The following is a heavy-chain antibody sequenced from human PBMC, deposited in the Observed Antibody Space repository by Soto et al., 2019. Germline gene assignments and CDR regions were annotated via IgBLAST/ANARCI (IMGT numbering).Heavy chain of an antibody. D-gene: IGHD3-3*01. V-gene: IGHV3-15*07. CDR2: IKSETDGGTT. Sequence: EVQLVEAGGGLVEPGGSLGLSCTASGFSFTSAWMNWVRQAPGKGLEWVGRIKSETDGGTTAFTAPVKDRFTISRDDAENTVSLHMNSLLSDATAVYYCIGQITIYGRVCMYGGEGTPATVSS. CDR1: GFSFTSAW. CDR3: IGQITIYGRVCMY. J-gene: IGHJ1*01.